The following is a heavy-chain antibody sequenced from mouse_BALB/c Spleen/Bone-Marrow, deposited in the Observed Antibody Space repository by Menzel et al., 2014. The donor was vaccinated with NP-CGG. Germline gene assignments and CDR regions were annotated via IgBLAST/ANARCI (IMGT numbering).Heavy chain of an antibody. CDR2: IRSKANNLAT. V-gene: IGHV6-6*01. J-gene: IGHJ3*01. CDR1: GSTFSDAW. D-gene: IGHD2-1*01. Sequence: DVHLVESGGGLVQPGGSMKLSCVASGSTFSDAWMDWVRQSPEKGLEWVAEIRSKANNLATYYAESVKGRFTISRDDSKSSVYLQMNSLRAEDTGIYYCMDGNLFAYWGQGTLVTVSA. CDR3: MDGNLFAY.